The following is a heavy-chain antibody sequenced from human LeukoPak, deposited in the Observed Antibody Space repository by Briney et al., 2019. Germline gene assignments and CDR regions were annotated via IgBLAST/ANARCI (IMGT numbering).Heavy chain of an antibody. J-gene: IGHJ4*02. CDR2: ISYDGSNK. CDR3: ARDPYSSGWYFDY. V-gene: IGHV3-30-3*01. Sequence: GRSPRPSCAASGFTFSSYAMHWVRQAPGKGLEWVAVISYDGSNKYYADSVKGRFTISRDNSKNTLYLQMNSLRAEDTAAYYCARDPYSSGWYFDYWGQGTLVTVSS. D-gene: IGHD6-19*01. CDR1: GFTFSSYA.